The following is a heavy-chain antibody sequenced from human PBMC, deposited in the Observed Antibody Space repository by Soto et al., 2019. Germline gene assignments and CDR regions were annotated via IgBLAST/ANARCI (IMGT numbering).Heavy chain of an antibody. CDR1: GFTFDEYA. CDR3: AKVGGLWDTSSYYVGYFDY. D-gene: IGHD3-22*01. J-gene: IGHJ4*02. CDR2: ISWNSGNI. Sequence: EVQLVESGGGLIQPGRSLRLSCAASGFTFDEYAMHWVRQAPGKGLEWVSGISWNSGNIGYADSVKGRFTISRDNAKSSLYLQMNSLRPEDTALYYCAKVGGLWDTSSYYVGYFDYWGQGTLVTVSS. V-gene: IGHV3-9*01.